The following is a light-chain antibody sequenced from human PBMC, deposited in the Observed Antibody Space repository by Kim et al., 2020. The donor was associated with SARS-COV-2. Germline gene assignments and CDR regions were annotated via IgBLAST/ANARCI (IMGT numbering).Light chain of an antibody. V-gene: IGLV2-14*03. CDR2: DVS. CDR1: SSDVGTYNF. Sequence: QSALTQPASVSGSPGQSITISCTGTSSDVGTYNFVSWYQQHPGKAPKLMIHDVSDRPSGVSNRFSGSKSGNTASLTISGLQAEDEADYYCSSYTSSDTLRFGGGTQLTVL. J-gene: IGLJ3*02. CDR3: SSYTSSDTLR.